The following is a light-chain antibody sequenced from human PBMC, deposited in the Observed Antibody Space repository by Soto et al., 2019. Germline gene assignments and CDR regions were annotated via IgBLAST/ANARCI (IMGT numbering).Light chain of an antibody. Sequence: QSVLTQPGSVSGSPGQSITISCTGTSSDVGGYNYVSWYQQHPGKAPKLMIYDVSNRPSGVSNRFSGSKSGNTASLTISGLQAEDEADYYCSSYTSSSTLFGGGTKVTVL. J-gene: IGLJ2*01. CDR3: SSYTSSSTL. CDR2: DVS. V-gene: IGLV2-14*01. CDR1: SSDVGGYNY.